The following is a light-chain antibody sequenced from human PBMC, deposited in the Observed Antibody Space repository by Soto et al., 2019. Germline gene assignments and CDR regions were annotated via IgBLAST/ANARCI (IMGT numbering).Light chain of an antibody. V-gene: IGKV3-20*01. J-gene: IGKJ4*01. CDR3: QQYGSSPPLT. CDR2: GAS. Sequence: EIVLTQSPGTLSLSPGGRATLSCRASRSVSSSFLAWYQQKPGQAPRLLIYGASSRATGIPDRFSGSESGTDFTLTISRLEPEDFAVYYCQQYGSSPPLTFGGGTKVEIK. CDR1: RSVSSSF.